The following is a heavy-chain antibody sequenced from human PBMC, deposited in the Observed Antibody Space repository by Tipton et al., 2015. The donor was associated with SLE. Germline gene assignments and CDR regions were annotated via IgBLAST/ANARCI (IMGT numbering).Heavy chain of an antibody. CDR2: IKQDGSEK. Sequence: GSLRLSCAASGFTFSGYWMTWVRQAPGKGLEWVANIKQDGSEKYYVESVKGRFTISRDNAKTSLYLQMNSLRADDTGVYYCARLSGFDSLFDYWGQGTPVTVSS. CDR1: GFTFSGYW. V-gene: IGHV3-7*01. CDR3: ARLSGFDSLFDY. D-gene: IGHD5-12*01. J-gene: IGHJ4*02.